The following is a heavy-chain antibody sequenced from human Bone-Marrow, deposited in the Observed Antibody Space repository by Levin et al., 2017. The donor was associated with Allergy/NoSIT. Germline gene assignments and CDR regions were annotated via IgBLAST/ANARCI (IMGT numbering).Heavy chain of an antibody. CDR1: GFSFHTYN. J-gene: IGHJ2*01. CDR2: ISSGSGTP. D-gene: IGHD3-22*01. V-gene: IGHV3-48*01. Sequence: GESLKISCAASGFSFHTYNMHSVRPAPGQGLECISYISSGSGTPDYAASVKGRVPLSRDNANNSMYLPMNRLRAEDTAVYYCARETTYYFDTGGDLRAGWYFDLWGRGTLVTVSS. CDR3: ARETTYYFDTGGDLRAGWYFDL.